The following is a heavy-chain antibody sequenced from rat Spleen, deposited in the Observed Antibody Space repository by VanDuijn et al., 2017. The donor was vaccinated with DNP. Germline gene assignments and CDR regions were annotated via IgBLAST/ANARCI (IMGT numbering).Heavy chain of an antibody. CDR2: IHSDGGIT. D-gene: IGHD5-1*01. CDR3: ATVVVTGSLDY. Sequence: EVQLVESGGGLVQPGRSLKLSCAASGFTFSDYAMAWVRQAPKKGLEWVATIHSDGGITYYPDSVKGRFTISRDNAKSTLYLQMDSLRSEDTATYFCATVVVTGSLDYWGQGVMVTVSS. V-gene: IGHV5-17*01. J-gene: IGHJ2*01. CDR1: GFTFSDYA.